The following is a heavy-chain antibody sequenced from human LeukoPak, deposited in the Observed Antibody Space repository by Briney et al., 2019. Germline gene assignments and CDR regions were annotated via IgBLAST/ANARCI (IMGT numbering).Heavy chain of an antibody. CDR3: ARHDGGYGPFDY. J-gene: IGHJ4*02. V-gene: IGHV3-30*14. Sequence: PGGSLRLSCTASGFTFSTYPMHWVRQAPGKGLEWLAVLSYDGNNYYYAGSVKGRFTISRDNSKNTLYVQMNSLRVEDTAVYYCARHDGGYGPFDYWGQGTPVTVSS. D-gene: IGHD4-23*01. CDR1: GFTFSTYP. CDR2: LSYDGNNY.